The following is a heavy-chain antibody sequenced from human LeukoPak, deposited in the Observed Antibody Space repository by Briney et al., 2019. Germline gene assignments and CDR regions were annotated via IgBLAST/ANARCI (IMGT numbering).Heavy chain of an antibody. Sequence: SETLSLTCTVSGGSISNNDYYWGWIRQPPGKGLEWIGSMYHSGNTKYNAALKSRVTTSVDTSKNQFFLKLSSVTAADTAIYYCARHWFGESTHFDYWGPGTLVTVSS. CDR1: GGSISNNDYY. CDR2: MYHSGNT. CDR3: ARHWFGESTHFDY. D-gene: IGHD3-10*01. V-gene: IGHV4-39*01. J-gene: IGHJ4*02.